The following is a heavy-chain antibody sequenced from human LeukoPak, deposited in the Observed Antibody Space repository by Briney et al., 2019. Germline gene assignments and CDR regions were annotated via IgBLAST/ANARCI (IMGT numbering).Heavy chain of an antibody. D-gene: IGHD2-15*01. Sequence: GGPLRLSCAASGSSPSDAGMSGARKAPGKGLECVGRMKPRGTTEDGAPMNDRFIVSRDDSKNTLYLQMNSLKAEDTGLYYCSQLSRGYWGQGAQVTVSS. J-gene: IGHJ4*02. CDR1: GSSPSDAG. V-gene: IGHV3-15*01. CDR2: MKPRGTT. CDR3: SQLSRGY.